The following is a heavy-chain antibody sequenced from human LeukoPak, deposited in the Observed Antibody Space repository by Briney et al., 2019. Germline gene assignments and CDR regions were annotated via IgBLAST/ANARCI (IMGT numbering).Heavy chain of an antibody. CDR3: ARLAAVVPAAIRGMDV. CDR2: IYPGDSDT. CDR1: GSFFTSYW. D-gene: IGHD2-2*01. J-gene: IGHJ6*02. V-gene: IGHV5-51*01. Sequence: GASLQISCKGSGSFFTSYWIGWGRQMPRKGLERMGIIYPGDSDTRYSPSFQGQVTISADKSISTAYLQWSSLKASDTAMYYCARLAAVVPAAIRGMDVWGQGTTVTVSS.